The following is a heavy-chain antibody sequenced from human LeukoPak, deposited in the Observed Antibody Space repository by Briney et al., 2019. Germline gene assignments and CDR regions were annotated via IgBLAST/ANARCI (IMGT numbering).Heavy chain of an antibody. J-gene: IGHJ4*02. CDR3: WRGRSIAARAHRGYSYGYFDY. CDR1: GGSFSGYY. D-gene: IGHD5-18*01. Sequence: KPSETLSLTCAVYGGSFSGYYWSWIRQPPGKGLEWIGEINHSGSTNYNPSLKSRATISVDTSTNHYSLKLSSLAAAAAAVSYSWRGRSIAARAHRGYSYGYFDYWGQGTLVTVSS. CDR2: INHSGST. V-gene: IGHV4-34*01.